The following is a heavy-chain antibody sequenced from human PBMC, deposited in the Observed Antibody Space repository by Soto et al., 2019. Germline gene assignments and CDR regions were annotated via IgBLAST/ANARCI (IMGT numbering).Heavy chain of an antibody. CDR1: GFTFSSYS. V-gene: IGHV3-21*01. D-gene: IGHD3-3*01. Sequence: EVQLVESGGGLVKPGGSLRLSCAASGFTFSSYSMNWVRQAPGKGLEWVSSISSSSSYIYYADSVKGRFTISRDNAKNSLYLQMNSLRAEDTAVYYCARGFHGDFWSGYGGGYFDYWGQGTLVTVSS. J-gene: IGHJ4*02. CDR3: ARGFHGDFWSGYGGGYFDY. CDR2: ISSSSSYI.